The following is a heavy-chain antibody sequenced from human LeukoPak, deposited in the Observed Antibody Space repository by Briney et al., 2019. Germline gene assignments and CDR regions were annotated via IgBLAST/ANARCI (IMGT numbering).Heavy chain of an antibody. Sequence: SETLSLTCTVSSGSISSYYWSWIRQPPGKGLEWIGEINQNGVTNYNPSLKSRTSISIDTSTKQFSPSMSAVTAADTAVYYCARLGMVRGLILTYNYNMDVWGKGTTVTISS. D-gene: IGHD3-10*01. V-gene: IGHV4-59*12. CDR1: SGSISSYY. J-gene: IGHJ6*03. CDR3: ARLGMVRGLILTYNYNMDV. CDR2: INQNGVT.